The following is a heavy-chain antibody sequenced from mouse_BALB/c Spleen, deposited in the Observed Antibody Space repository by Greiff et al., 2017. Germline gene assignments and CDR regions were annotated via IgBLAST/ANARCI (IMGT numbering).Heavy chain of an antibody. Sequence: QVQLKESGPDLVAPSQSLSITCTVSGFSLTSYGVHWVRQPPGKGLEWLVVIWSDGSTTYNSALKSRLSISKDNSKSQVFLKMNSLQTDDTAMYYCARHQIYDGYGYFDVWGAGTTVTVSS. CDR3: ARHQIYDGYGYFDV. CDR1: GFSLTSYG. V-gene: IGHV2-6-2*01. CDR2: IWSDGST. J-gene: IGHJ1*01. D-gene: IGHD2-3*01.